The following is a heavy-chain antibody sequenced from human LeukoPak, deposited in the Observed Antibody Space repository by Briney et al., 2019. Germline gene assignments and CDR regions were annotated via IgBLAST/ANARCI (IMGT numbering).Heavy chain of an antibody. Sequence: KHGESLKISCKGSGYSFTTYWIGWVRQMPGKGLECMGIIYPGDSDTRYSPSFQGQVTISADKSINTAYLQWSSLKASDTAMYYCARLGTYWSNYYFEYWGQGTLVTVSS. CDR1: GYSFTTYW. J-gene: IGHJ4*02. D-gene: IGHD3-10*01. CDR2: IYPGDSDT. CDR3: ARLGTYWSNYYFEY. V-gene: IGHV5-51*01.